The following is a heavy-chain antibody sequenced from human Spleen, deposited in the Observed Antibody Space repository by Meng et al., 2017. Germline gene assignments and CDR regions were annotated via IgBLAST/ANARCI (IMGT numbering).Heavy chain of an antibody. CDR3: ARDKGVAVAGNFDY. CDR2: ISYDGSNK. V-gene: IGHV3-30*01. CDR1: GFTFSSYA. D-gene: IGHD6-19*01. J-gene: IGHJ4*02. Sequence: GESLKISCAASGFTFSSYAMHWVRQAPGKGLEWVAVISYDGSNKYYADSVKGRFTISRDNSKNTLYLQMNSLRAEDTAVYYCARDKGVAVAGNFDYWGQGTLVTVSS.